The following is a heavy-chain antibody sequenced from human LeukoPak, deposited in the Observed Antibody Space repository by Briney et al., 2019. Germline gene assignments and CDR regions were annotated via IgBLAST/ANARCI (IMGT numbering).Heavy chain of an antibody. J-gene: IGHJ3*02. Sequence: SVKGRFTISRDNAKNALYLQMNSLRVEDTAVYYCARDLRYYAFDIWGQGTMVTVSS. D-gene: IGHD1-1*01. V-gene: IGHV3-21*01. CDR3: ARDLRYYAFDI.